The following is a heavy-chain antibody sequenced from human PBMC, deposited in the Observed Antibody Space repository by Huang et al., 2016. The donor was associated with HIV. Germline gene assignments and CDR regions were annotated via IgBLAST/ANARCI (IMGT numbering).Heavy chain of an antibody. Sequence: EVHLVESGGGLVQPGGSLKLSCAASGFTFSGSDMNLVRQASGKGLEWLGRVRNKVSRYATAHANSVKGRFTISRDDSKNTTYLQMNSLKAEDTAVYYCSSTTDFDCWGQGTLVTVSS. CDR2: VRNKVSRYAT. CDR3: SSTTDFDC. D-gene: IGHD4-17*01. V-gene: IGHV3-73*01. CDR1: GFTFSGSD. J-gene: IGHJ4*02.